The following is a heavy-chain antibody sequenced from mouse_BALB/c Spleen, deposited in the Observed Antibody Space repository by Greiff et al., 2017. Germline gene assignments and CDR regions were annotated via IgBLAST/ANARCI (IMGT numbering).Heavy chain of an antibody. J-gene: IGHJ3*01. D-gene: IGHD3-2*02. CDR2: IDPENGDT. V-gene: IGHV14-4*02. Sequence: EVKLVESGAELVRSGASVKLSCTASGFNIKDYYMHWVKQRPEQGLEWIGWIDPENGDTEYAPKFQGKATMTADTSSNTAYLQLSSLTSEDTAVYYCNARRLFAYWGQGTLVTVSA. CDR1: GFNIKDYY. CDR3: NARRLFAY.